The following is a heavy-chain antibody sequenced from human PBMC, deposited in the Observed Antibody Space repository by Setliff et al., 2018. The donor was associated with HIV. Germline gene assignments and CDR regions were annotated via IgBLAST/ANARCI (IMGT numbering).Heavy chain of an antibody. CDR3: ASQGRSGWLWGGFVS. V-gene: IGHV4-39*01. J-gene: IGHJ4*02. D-gene: IGHD6-19*01. CDR1: GGSISSSSYY. CDR2: IYYSGST. Sequence: PSETLSLTCTVSGGSISSSSYYWIWVRQPPGEGLEWIGNIYYSGSTYYNPFLKSRTTISVDTSQNQFSLKLTSVTAADTAVYYCASQGRSGWLWGGFVSWGQGTLVTVSS.